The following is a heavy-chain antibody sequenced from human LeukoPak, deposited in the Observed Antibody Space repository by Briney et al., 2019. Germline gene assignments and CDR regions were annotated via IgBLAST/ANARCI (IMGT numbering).Heavy chain of an antibody. J-gene: IGHJ3*02. V-gene: IGHV3-9*01. CDR1: GFTFDDYA. CDR2: ISWNSGSI. D-gene: IGHD1-26*01. Sequence: PGGSLRLSCAASGFTFDDYAMHWVRQAPGKGLEWVSGISWNSGSIGYADSVKGRFTISRDNAKNSLYLQMNSLRAEDTALYYCAKDIAGGSGGYDAFDIWGQGTMVTVSS. CDR3: AKDIAGGSGGYDAFDI.